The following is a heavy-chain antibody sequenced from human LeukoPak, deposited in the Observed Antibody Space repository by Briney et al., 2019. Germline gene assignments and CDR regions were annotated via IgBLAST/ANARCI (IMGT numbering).Heavy chain of an antibody. Sequence: PSQTLSLTCTVSASSISSRYYWAWIRQPPGKGLEWIGSVSHSGITYYSPSLRSRVTISVDTSKNQFSLRLTSVTAADTAVYYCARAVGANDPNFDYWGQGALVTVSS. CDR1: ASSISSRYY. D-gene: IGHD1-26*01. J-gene: IGHJ4*02. CDR3: ARAVGANDPNFDY. V-gene: IGHV4-38-2*02. CDR2: VSHSGIT.